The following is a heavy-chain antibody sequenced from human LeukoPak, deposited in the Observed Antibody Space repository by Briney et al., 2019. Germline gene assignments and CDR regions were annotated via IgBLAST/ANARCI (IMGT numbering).Heavy chain of an antibody. CDR1: GGSIRTYY. V-gene: IGHV4-59*01. CDR2: IYYSGST. J-gene: IGHJ4*02. Sequence: SETLSLTCPVSGGSIRTYYWSWIRQPPGKGLEWIGHIYYSGSTNYNPSLKSRVTIAVDTSKHHFSLKLSSVTAADTAVYYCTRNYDSSGYTTFGYWGRGTLVTVSS. CDR3: TRNYDSSGYTTFGY. D-gene: IGHD3-22*01.